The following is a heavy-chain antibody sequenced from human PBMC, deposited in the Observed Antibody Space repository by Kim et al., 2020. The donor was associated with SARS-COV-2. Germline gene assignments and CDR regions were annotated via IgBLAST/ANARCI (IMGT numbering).Heavy chain of an antibody. Sequence: NWDTTKYSDSVKGRFTVSRDNSKNMLYLQMSSLRTEDTALYYCVKAGGYWGQGTLVTVSS. CDR3: VKAGGY. V-gene: IGHV3-64D*09. J-gene: IGHJ4*02. CDR2: NWDTT.